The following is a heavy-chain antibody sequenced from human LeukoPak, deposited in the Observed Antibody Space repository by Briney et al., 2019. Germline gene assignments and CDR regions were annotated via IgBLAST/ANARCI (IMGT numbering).Heavy chain of an antibody. V-gene: IGHV4-39*01. CDR3: ARRYSSGSYSMDV. CDR1: GGSISSSSNY. Sequence: SETLSLTCTVSGGSISSSSNYWGWSRQPPGKGLEWIGSIDYSGSTYYNPSLKSRVTISVDTSENQLSLKLSSVTAADTAVYYCARRYSSGSYSMDVWGQGTTVTVSS. D-gene: IGHD6-19*01. CDR2: IDYSGST. J-gene: IGHJ6*02.